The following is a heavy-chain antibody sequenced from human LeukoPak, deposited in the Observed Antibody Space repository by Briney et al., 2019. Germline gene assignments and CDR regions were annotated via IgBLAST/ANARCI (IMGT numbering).Heavy chain of an antibody. V-gene: IGHV4-61*09. Sequence: SETLSLTCTVSGDSISSGYYFWSWIRQPAGQGLEWIGHIYTSGRTHYNPSLKSRVTISVDTSKNQFSLKLSSVTSADTAVYFGAKATGAGDPYTTYIWGQGTMVTVSS. CDR3: AKATGAGDPYTTYI. J-gene: IGHJ3*02. D-gene: IGHD4-17*01. CDR2: IYTSGRT. CDR1: GDSISSGYYF.